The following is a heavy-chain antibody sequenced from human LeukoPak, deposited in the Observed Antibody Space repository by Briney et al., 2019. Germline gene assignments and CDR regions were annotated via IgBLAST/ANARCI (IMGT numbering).Heavy chain of an antibody. J-gene: IGHJ4*02. CDR1: GFTFSSYA. Sequence: GGSLRLSCAASGFTFSSYAMSRVRQAPGKGLEWVSAISGSGGSTYYADSVKGRFTISRDNSKNTLYLQVNSLRAEDTAVYYCAKDPPSYYYGSGSYPGNDYWGQGTLVTVSS. CDR2: ISGSGGST. CDR3: AKDPPSYYYGSGSYPGNDY. D-gene: IGHD3-10*01. V-gene: IGHV3-23*01.